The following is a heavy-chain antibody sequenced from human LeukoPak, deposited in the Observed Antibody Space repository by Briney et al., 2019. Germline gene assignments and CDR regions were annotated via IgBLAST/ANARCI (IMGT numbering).Heavy chain of an antibody. Sequence: GGSLRLSCAASGFTFSSYWMSWVRQVSGKGLEWVANINQDGTEKYYVDSVKGRFTISRDNAKNSLYLQMNSLRVEDTAVYYCAKLAKYFYGWETYYFFEHWGQGTPVTASS. J-gene: IGHJ4*02. V-gene: IGHV3-7*01. CDR2: INQDGTEK. CDR1: GFTFSSYW. CDR3: AKLAKYFYGWETYYFFEH. D-gene: IGHD3-10*01.